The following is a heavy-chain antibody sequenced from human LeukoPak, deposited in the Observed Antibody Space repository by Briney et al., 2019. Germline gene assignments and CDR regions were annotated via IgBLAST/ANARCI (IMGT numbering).Heavy chain of an antibody. CDR3: ASGSNGDYAY. CDR2: ISSSSSYI. CDR1: GFTFSSYS. Sequence: GGSLRLSCAASGFTFSSYSMNWVRQAPGKGLEWVSSISSSSSYIYYADSVKGRFTISRDNAKNSLYLQMNSLRAEDTAVYYCASGSNGDYAYWGQGTLVTVSS. V-gene: IGHV3-21*01. D-gene: IGHD4-17*01. J-gene: IGHJ4*02.